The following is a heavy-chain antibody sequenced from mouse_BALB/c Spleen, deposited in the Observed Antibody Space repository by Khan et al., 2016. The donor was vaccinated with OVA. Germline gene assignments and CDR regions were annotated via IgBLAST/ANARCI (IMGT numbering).Heavy chain of an antibody. CDR3: ARMDTTSLDY. CDR1: GYTFTDYY. D-gene: IGHD2-3*01. Sequence: QVQLQQSGTELTRPGASVKLSCKSSGYTFTDYYITWVKQRTGQGLEWIGEIYPGSGNTYYNEKFKGKATLTADKSSNTAYMQLSSLTSEDSAGYFCARMDTTSLDYWGQGTTLTVSS. J-gene: IGHJ2*01. V-gene: IGHV1-77*01. CDR2: IYPGSGNT.